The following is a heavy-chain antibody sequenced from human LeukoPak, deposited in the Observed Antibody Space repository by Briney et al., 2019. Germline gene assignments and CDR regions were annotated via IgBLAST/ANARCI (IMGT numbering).Heavy chain of an antibody. Sequence: SETLSLTCSVSGGSLRKNYWRWIRQPPGQGLEWVGYIYHTGSNTYNPSLKSRFTISIDRSKNQFFLRLNALTAGDAAVYDCGGLPTGYYSTQFHCRVQGTLVSVSS. CDR1: GGSLRKNY. V-gene: IGHV4-59*08. CDR2: IYHTGSN. CDR3: GGLPTGYYSTQFHC. D-gene: IGHD3-9*01. J-gene: IGHJ4*02.